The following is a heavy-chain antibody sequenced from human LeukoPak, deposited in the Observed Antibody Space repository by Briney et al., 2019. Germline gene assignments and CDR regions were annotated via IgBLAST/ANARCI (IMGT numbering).Heavy chain of an antibody. J-gene: IGHJ4*02. Sequence: SVKVSCKASGGTFSSYAISWVRQAPGQGLEWMGRIIPILGIANYAQKFQGRVTITADKSTSTAYMELSSLRSEDTAVYYCARDSTGYGKGTDYWGQGTLVTVSS. CDR1: GGTFSSYA. CDR2: IIPILGIA. CDR3: ARDSTGYGKGTDY. V-gene: IGHV1-69*04. D-gene: IGHD5-12*01.